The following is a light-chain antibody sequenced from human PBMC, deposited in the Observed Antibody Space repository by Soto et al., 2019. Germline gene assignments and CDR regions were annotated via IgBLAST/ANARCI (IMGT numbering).Light chain of an antibody. CDR1: QSLLHSNGYNY. Sequence: DIVMTQSPFSLPVTPGEPASISCRSSQSLLHSNGYNYLDWYLQKPGQSPQLLIYLGSNRASGVPDRFSGSGSGTDFTLKISRVEAEDVGVYYCMQALQTPPTTFGQGTKVEIK. CDR3: MQALQTPPTT. CDR2: LGS. J-gene: IGKJ1*01. V-gene: IGKV2-28*01.